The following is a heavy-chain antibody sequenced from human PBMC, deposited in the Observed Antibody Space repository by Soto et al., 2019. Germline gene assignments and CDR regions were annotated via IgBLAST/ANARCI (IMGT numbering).Heavy chain of an antibody. CDR3: ARDPLPFYCSGGSCYSVSYYFDY. V-gene: IGHV3-33*01. CDR1: GFTFSSYG. D-gene: IGHD2-15*01. CDR2: IWYDGSNK. J-gene: IGHJ4*02. Sequence: GGSLRLSCAASGFTFSSYGMHWVRQAPGKGLEWVAVIWYDGSNKYYADSVKGRFTISRDNSKNTLYLQMNSLRAEDTAVYYCARDPLPFYCSGGSCYSVSYYFDYWGQGTLVTVSS.